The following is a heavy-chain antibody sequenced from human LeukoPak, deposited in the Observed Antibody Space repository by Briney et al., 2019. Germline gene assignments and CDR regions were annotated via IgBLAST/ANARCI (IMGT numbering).Heavy chain of an antibody. V-gene: IGHV4-31*03. CDR1: GGSISSGGYY. D-gene: IGHD3-22*01. Sequence: SQTLSLTCTVSGGSISSGGYYWSWIRQHPGKGLEWIGYIYYSGSTYYNPSLKSRVTISVDTSKNQFSLKLSSVTAADTAVYYCASEDKPITMIVVVIGFDYWGQGTLVTVSS. CDR2: IYYSGST. CDR3: ASEDKPITMIVVVIGFDY. J-gene: IGHJ4*02.